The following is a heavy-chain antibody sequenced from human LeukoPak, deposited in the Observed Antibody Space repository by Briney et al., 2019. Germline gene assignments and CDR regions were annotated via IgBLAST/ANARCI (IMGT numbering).Heavy chain of an antibody. CDR2: INPNSGGT. CDR3: AGIEYSYGAHIDY. Sequence: GASVKVSCKASGYTFTDYYIHWLRQAPGQGLEWMGWINPNSGGTYYAQKFQGRVTMTRDTSISTAYMELSSLRSDDTAVYYCAGIEYSYGAHIDYWGQGTLVTVSS. CDR1: GYTFTDYY. J-gene: IGHJ4*02. V-gene: IGHV1-2*02. D-gene: IGHD5-18*01.